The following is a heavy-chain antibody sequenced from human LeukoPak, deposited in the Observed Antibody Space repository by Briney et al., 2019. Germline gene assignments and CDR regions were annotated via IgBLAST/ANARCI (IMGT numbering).Heavy chain of an antibody. CDR2: ISGSGGST. CDR1: GSTFSSYA. Sequence: GGSLRLSCAASGSTFSSYAMSWVRQAPGKGLEWVSAISGSGGSTYYADSVKGRFTISRDNSKNTLYLQMNSLRAEDTAVYYCAKIPYPMYSSGSPFDYWGQGTLVTVSS. V-gene: IGHV3-23*01. CDR3: AKIPYPMYSSGSPFDY. D-gene: IGHD6-19*01. J-gene: IGHJ4*02.